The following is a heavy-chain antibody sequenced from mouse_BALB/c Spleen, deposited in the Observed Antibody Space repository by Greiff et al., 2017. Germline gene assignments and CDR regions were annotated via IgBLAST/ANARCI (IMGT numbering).Heavy chain of an antibody. Sequence: EVQVVESGGGLVQPGGSRKLSCAASGFTFSSFGMHWVRQAPEKGLEWVAYISSGSSTIYYADTVKGRFTISRDNPKNTLFLQMTSLRSEDTAMYYCARIVGGSFDYWGQGTTLTVSS. CDR3: ARIVGGSFDY. CDR1: GFTFSSFG. J-gene: IGHJ2*01. CDR2: ISSGSSTI. V-gene: IGHV5-17*02. D-gene: IGHD1-1*02.